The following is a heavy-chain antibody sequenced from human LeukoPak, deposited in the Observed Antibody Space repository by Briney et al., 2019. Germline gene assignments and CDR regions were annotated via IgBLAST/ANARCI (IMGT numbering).Heavy chain of an antibody. Sequence: PSGTLSLTCAVYGGSFSGYYWSWIRQPPGKGLEWIGEINHSGSTNYNPSLKSRVTISVDTSKNQFSLKLSSVTAADTAVYYCARGPDNSVGATRSDWFDPWGQGTLVTVSS. D-gene: IGHD1-26*01. J-gene: IGHJ5*02. V-gene: IGHV4-34*01. CDR3: ARGPDNSVGATRSDWFDP. CDR1: GGSFSGYY. CDR2: INHSGST.